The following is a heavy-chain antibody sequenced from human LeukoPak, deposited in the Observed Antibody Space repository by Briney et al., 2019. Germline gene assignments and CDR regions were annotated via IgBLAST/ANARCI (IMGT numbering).Heavy chain of an antibody. CDR3: AREMPTTETFDY. D-gene: IGHD1-1*01. CDR2: ISYDGSNK. V-gene: IGHV3-30-3*01. CDR1: GFTSSSSA. Sequence: GGSLRLSCAASGFTSSSSAMHWVRQAPGKGLEWVAVISYDGSNKYYADSVKGRFTISRDNSKNTLYLQMNSLRAEDTAVYYCAREMPTTETFDYWGQGALVTVSS. J-gene: IGHJ4*02.